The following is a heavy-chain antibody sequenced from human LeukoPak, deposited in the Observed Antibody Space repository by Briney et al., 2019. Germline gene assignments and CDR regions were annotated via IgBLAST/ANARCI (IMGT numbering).Heavy chain of an antibody. CDR1: GYTFTSYG. J-gene: IGHJ3*02. D-gene: IGHD6-13*01. V-gene: IGHV1-18*01. CDR2: ISAYNGNT. CDR3: ATSSSSWSGGDAFDI. Sequence: ASVKVSCKASGYTFTSYGISWVRQAPGQGLEWMGWISAYNGNTNYAQKLQGRVTMTTDTSTSTDYMELRSLRSDDTAVYYCATSSSSWSGGDAFDIWGQGTMVTVSS.